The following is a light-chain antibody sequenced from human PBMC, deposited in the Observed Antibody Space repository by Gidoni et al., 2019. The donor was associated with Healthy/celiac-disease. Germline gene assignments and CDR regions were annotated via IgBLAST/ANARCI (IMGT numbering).Light chain of an antibody. Sequence: QSVLTPPPSVSGAPGQRVTISCTGSSSNIGAGYDLHWYQQLPGPAPKLLIYGNSNRSSGVPDRFSGSKSGTSASLAITGLQAEDEADYYCQSYDSSLSALVFGTGTKVTVL. CDR3: QSYDSSLSALV. CDR2: GNS. CDR1: SSNIGAGYD. J-gene: IGLJ1*01. V-gene: IGLV1-40*01.